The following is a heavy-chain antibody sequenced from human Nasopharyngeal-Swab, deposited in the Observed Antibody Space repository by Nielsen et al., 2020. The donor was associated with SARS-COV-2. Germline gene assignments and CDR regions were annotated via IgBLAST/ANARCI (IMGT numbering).Heavy chain of an antibody. J-gene: IGHJ4*02. D-gene: IGHD1-1*01. CDR1: GFTLSSYW. Sequence: GESLKISCAASGFTLSSYWMTWVRQAPGKGLEWVANIKEDGGEKYYVDSVKGRFTISSDNAKNSLHLQMNSLRAEDTALYYCARGNWNLDFWGQGTLVTVSS. CDR3: ARGNWNLDF. V-gene: IGHV3-7*03. CDR2: IKEDGGEK.